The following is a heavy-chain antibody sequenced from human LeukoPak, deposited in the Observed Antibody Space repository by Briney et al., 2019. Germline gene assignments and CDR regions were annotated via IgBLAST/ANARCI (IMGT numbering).Heavy chain of an antibody. V-gene: IGHV1-46*01. CDR3: ARDQEVHGYIYGAFDI. J-gene: IGHJ3*02. CDR2: INPSGGSA. CDR1: GYTFTGYY. Sequence: ASVKVSCKASGYTFTGYYMHWVRQAPGQGLEWMGIINPSGGSARYAQRFQGRVTMTRDTSTSTVYMELSSLRSEDTAVYYCARDQEVHGYIYGAFDIWGQGTMVTVSS. D-gene: IGHD5-18*01.